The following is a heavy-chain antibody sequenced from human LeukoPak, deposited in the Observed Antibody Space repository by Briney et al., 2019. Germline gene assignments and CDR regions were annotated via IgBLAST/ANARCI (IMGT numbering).Heavy chain of an antibody. Sequence: ASVKVSCKASGYTLTELSMHWVRQAPGKGLEWMGGFDPEDGETIYAQKFQGRVTMTEDTSTDTAYMELSSLRSEDTAVYYCATLTTAPYYYYGMDVWGQGTTVTVSS. J-gene: IGHJ6*02. CDR2: FDPEDGET. D-gene: IGHD4-11*01. CDR1: GYTLTELS. V-gene: IGHV1-24*01. CDR3: ATLTTAPYYYYGMDV.